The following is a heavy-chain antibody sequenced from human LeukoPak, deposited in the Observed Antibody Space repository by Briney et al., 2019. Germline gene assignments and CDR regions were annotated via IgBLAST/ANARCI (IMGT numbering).Heavy chain of an antibody. CDR3: AREPLAVAGLDY. V-gene: IGHV3-48*03. J-gene: IGHJ4*02. Sequence: GGSLRLSCAASGFTFSSYEMNWVRQAPGKGLEWVSYISSSGSTIYYADSVKGRFTTSRDNAKNSLYLQMNSLRAEDTAVYYYAREPLAVAGLDYWGQGTLVTVSS. CDR2: ISSSGSTI. CDR1: GFTFSSYE. D-gene: IGHD6-19*01.